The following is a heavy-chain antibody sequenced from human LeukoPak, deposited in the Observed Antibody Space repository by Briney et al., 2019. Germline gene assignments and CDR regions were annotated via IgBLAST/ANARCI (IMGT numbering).Heavy chain of an antibody. CDR1: GFTVSSNY. CDR2: IYSDDSR. CDR3: AREGSNGGFDY. D-gene: IGHD4-23*01. J-gene: IGHJ4*02. V-gene: IGHV3-53*04. Sequence: GGSLRLSCAASGFTVSSNYMSWVRQAPGKGLEWVSVIYSDDSRYYADSVKGRFTISRHNSKNTLYLQMNTLRPEDTAVYYCAREGSNGGFDYWGQGTPVTVSS.